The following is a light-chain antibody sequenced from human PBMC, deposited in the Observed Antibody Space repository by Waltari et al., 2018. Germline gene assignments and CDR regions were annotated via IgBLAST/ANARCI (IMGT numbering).Light chain of an antibody. CDR1: GSGGS. J-gene: IGLJ1*01. CDR3: SSDAVSNNFYD. CDR2: EVS. Sequence: QSALTQPPSASGSPGQSVTISCTGTGSGGSVSWYQQLPGKAPKLLIYEVSRRPSGVPVRFSGSKSGNTASLSVSVLQAEDEGDYYCSSDAVSNNFYDFGSGTKVTVL. V-gene: IGLV2-8*01.